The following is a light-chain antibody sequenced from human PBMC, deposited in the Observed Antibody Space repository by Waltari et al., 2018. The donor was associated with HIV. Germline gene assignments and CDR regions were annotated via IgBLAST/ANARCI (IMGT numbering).Light chain of an antibody. J-gene: IGLJ2*01. V-gene: IGLV7-46*01. CDR3: LLSYDRLRV. CDR2: DTN. Sequence: QAEVTQEPSLTVSPGGTVTLTCASSAGTVTSGHYPYWIQQKPGQAPRTLMSDTNNRHSSTPALFSGSLLGGKAALTLSGAQRDDEADYYCLLSYDRLRVFGGGTKLTVL. CDR1: AGTVTSGHY.